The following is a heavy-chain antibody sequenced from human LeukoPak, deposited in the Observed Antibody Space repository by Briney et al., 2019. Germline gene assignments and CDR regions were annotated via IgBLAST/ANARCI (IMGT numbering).Heavy chain of an antibody. CDR1: EYSFTSYW. Sequence: GESLKISCKASEYSFTSYWIGWVRQMPGKGLEWMGIIYPGDSDTRYSPSFQGQVTISADMSISTAYLQWSSLKASDTAIYFCARREVTGYDAFDIWGQGTLVTVSS. D-gene: IGHD5-18*01. CDR2: IYPGDSDT. J-gene: IGHJ3*02. V-gene: IGHV5-51*01. CDR3: ARREVTGYDAFDI.